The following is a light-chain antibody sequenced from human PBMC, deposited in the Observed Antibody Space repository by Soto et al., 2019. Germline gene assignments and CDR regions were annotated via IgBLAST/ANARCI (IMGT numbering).Light chain of an antibody. CDR1: QSVSSSY. J-gene: IGKJ4*01. CDR2: STS. Sequence: EIVLTQSPGTLPLSPGERATLSCRASQSVSSSYLAWYQQKPGQAPRLLIYSTSNRATGIPDRFSGSGSGTDFTLTISSLQPEDVATYYCQQSLSTLLTFGGGTKVDIK. V-gene: IGKV3-20*01. CDR3: QQSLSTLLT.